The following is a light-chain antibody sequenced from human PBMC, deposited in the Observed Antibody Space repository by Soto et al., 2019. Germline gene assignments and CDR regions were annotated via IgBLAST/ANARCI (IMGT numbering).Light chain of an antibody. CDR3: ASWDGSLIAVV. CDR1: SSNIGNQY. Sequence: QSVLTQPPSVSAAPGQKVTISCSGSSSNIGNQYVSWYQQLPQTAPKLLIYDNYKRPSGIPDRFSGSKSDTSATLGIAGLQTGDEADYYCASWDGSLIAVVFGGGTKVTVL. CDR2: DNY. J-gene: IGLJ2*01. V-gene: IGLV1-51*01.